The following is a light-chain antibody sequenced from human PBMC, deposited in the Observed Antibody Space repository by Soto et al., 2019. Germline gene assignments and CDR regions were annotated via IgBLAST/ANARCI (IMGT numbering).Light chain of an antibody. CDR3: QSYDSSLSAWKV. J-gene: IGLJ3*02. CDR1: NTNIGAGYD. CDR2: ANI. V-gene: IGLV1-40*03. Sequence: QTVVTQPPSVSGAPGQRASISCTGTNTNIGAGYDVNWYQLLPGTAPKLLIYANINRPSGVPDRFSGSKSGASAFLVITGLQAEDEADYYCQSYDSSLSAWKVFGGGTKVTVL.